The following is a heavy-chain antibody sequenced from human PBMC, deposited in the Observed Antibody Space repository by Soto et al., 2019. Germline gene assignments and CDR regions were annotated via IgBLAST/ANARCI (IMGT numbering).Heavy chain of an antibody. Sequence: EVQLVESGGDLVKPGGCLRLSCAASGITFTNDWMSWVRQAPGKGLEWVGRIKNKVDGRTTDYAAPVRGRFTISRDDSKNTLFLQMNSLGAEDTAVYYCTTEPGGYVDFWGQGTLVTVSS. J-gene: IGHJ4*02. CDR2: IKNKVDGRTT. CDR1: GITFTNDW. D-gene: IGHD2-15*01. CDR3: TTEPGGYVDF. V-gene: IGHV3-15*01.